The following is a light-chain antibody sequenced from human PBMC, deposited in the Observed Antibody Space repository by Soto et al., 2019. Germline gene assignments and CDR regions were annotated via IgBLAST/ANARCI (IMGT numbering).Light chain of an antibody. CDR2: EVS. CDR1: SSDVGGYNY. Sequence: QSALTQPASVSGSPGQSITISCTGTSSDVGGYNYVSWYQQHPGKAPKLMIYEVSNRPSGVSNRFSGSKSGYTASLTISGLHAEGDADYYCSSYTSSTALMVFGGGTNLTVL. CDR3: SSYTSSTALMV. V-gene: IGLV2-14*01. J-gene: IGLJ2*01.